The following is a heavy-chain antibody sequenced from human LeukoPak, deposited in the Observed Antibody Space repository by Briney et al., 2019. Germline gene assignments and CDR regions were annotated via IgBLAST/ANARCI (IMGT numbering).Heavy chain of an antibody. Sequence: PGGSLRLSCKGSGYSFTSYWIGWVRQMPGKGLEWMGIIYPGDSDTRYSPSFQGQVTISPDKSISTAYLQWSSLKASDTAMYYCARQSSDGYCSGGSCYHPDAFDIWGQGTMVTVSS. D-gene: IGHD2-15*01. CDR3: ARQSSDGYCSGGSCYHPDAFDI. V-gene: IGHV5-51*01. J-gene: IGHJ3*02. CDR2: IYPGDSDT. CDR1: GYSFTSYW.